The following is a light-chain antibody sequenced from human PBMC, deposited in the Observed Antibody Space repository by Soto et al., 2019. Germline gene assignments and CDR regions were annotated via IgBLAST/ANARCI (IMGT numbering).Light chain of an antibody. CDR1: QSITSY. CDR2: DAS. V-gene: IGKV3-11*01. CDR3: QQRSHWPPIT. J-gene: IGKJ5*01. Sequence: NFLTHSTATVSLSPGERATLSSRASQSITSYLAWFHQKPGQAPRLLIYDASNRATGIPARFSGSGSGTDFTLTISSLEPEDFAVYFCQQRSHWPPITFGQGTRLEI.